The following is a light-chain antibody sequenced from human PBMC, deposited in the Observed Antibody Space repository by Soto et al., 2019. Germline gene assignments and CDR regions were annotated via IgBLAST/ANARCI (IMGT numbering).Light chain of an antibody. CDR2: WAS. CDR1: QSVLYSSNNKNY. Sequence: DIVMTQSPDSLAVSLGERATINCKSSQSVLYSSNNKNYLAWYQQKPGQPPKLLIYWASIRESGVPDRFSGRGSVTDFTLTISSLQAEDVAVYYCQQYYSTPRLTFGGGTKVEIK. CDR3: QQYYSTPRLT. V-gene: IGKV4-1*01. J-gene: IGKJ4*01.